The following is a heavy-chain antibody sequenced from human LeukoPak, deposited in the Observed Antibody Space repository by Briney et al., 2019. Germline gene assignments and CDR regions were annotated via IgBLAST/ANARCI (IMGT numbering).Heavy chain of an antibody. CDR2: ISSSSSTI. D-gene: IGHD2-2*02. CDR3: ARDPLYCGSTTCYNYYYSVDV. CDR1: GFTFSSYS. J-gene: IGHJ6*02. Sequence: VGSLRLSCAASGFTFSSYSMNWVRQGPGKGLEWVSYISSSSSTIYYADSVKGRFTISRDNAKNSLYLQMNSLRDDDTAVYYCARDPLYCGSTTCYNYYYSVDVWGQGTTVTVSS. V-gene: IGHV3-48*02.